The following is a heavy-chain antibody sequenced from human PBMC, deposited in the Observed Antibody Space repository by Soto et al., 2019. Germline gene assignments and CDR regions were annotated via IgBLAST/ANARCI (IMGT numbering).Heavy chain of an antibody. Sequence: GESLKISCQGSGYDFTHYWVAWVRQTPGKGLEWMGAIYPGDAETRYSPSFQGRVTFSVDKSIDTAYLHWSSLEASDTAIYYCARVTNYADSGDFYIFAFWGQGALVTVSS. V-gene: IGHV5-51*01. CDR1: GYDFTHYW. CDR3: ARVTNYADSGDFYIFAF. CDR2: IYPGDAET. J-gene: IGHJ4*02. D-gene: IGHD3-22*01.